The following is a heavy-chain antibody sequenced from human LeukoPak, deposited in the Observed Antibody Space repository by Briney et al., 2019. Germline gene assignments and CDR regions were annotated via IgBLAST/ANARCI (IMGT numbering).Heavy chain of an antibody. J-gene: IGHJ6*02. Sequence: SQTLSLTCTVSGGSISSGSYYWSWIRQPAGKGLEWIGRIYTSGSTNYNPSLKSRVTISVDTSKNQFSLKLSSVTAADTAVYYCARGTGYGILTGYYSDYYYYGMDVWGQGTTVTVSS. D-gene: IGHD3-9*01. CDR2: IYTSGST. CDR3: ARGTGYGILTGYYSDYYYYGMDV. V-gene: IGHV4-61*02. CDR1: GGSISSGSYY.